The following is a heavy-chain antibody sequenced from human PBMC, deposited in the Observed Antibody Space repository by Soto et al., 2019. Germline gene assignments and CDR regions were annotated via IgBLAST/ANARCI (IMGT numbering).Heavy chain of an antibody. D-gene: IGHD6-13*01. CDR3: ARGVIAAAGNYFDY. Sequence: PGGSLRLSCAASGFTFSSYSMNWVRQAPGKGLEWVSSISSSSSYIYYADSVKGRFTISRDNAKNSLYLQMNSLRAEDTAVYYCARGVIAAAGNYFDYWGQGTLVTVSS. CDR1: GFTFSSYS. V-gene: IGHV3-21*01. CDR2: ISSSSSYI. J-gene: IGHJ4*02.